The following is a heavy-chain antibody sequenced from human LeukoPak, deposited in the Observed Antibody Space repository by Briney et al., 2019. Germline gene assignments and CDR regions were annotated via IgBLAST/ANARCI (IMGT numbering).Heavy chain of an antibody. D-gene: IGHD4-11*01. CDR2: ISSSGSTI. CDR1: GFTFSSYE. Sequence: GGSLRLSCAASGFTFSSYEMNWVRQAPWKGLEWVSYISSSGSTIYYADSVKGRFTISRDNAKNSLYLQMNSLRAEDTAVYYCARESTTVTGYFDYWGQGTLVTVSS. V-gene: IGHV3-48*03. J-gene: IGHJ4*02. CDR3: ARESTTVTGYFDY.